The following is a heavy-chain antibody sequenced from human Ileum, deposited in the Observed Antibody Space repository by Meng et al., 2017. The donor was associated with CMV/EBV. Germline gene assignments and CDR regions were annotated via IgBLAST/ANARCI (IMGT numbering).Heavy chain of an antibody. CDR3: ARQYNSNSRLNLFDP. V-gene: IGHV4-34*01. CDR1: GGSLNGYY. CDR2: ITHSGNT. D-gene: IGHD1-7*01. Sequence: GYGGSLNGYYWGWIRQPPGKGLEWIGEITHSGNTNYNPSLKSRVTILVDTTKNQFSLSLSSVTAADTAVYYCARQYNSNSRLNLFDPWGQGTLVTVSS. J-gene: IGHJ5*02.